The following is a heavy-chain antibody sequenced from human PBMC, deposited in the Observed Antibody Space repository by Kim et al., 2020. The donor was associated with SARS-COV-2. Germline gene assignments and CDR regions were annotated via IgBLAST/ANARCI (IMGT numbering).Heavy chain of an antibody. D-gene: IGHD3-16*02. CDR1: GFTFSNAW. CDR3: TTDTDYDYVWGSYRYPDY. Sequence: GGSLRLSCAASGFTFSNAWMSWVRQAPGKGLEWVGRIKSKTDGGTTDYAAPVKGRFTISRDDSKNTLYLQMNSLKTEDTDVYYGTTDTDYDYVWGSYRYPDYWGQGTLVTVSS. J-gene: IGHJ4*02. CDR2: IKSKTDGGTT. V-gene: IGHV3-15*01.